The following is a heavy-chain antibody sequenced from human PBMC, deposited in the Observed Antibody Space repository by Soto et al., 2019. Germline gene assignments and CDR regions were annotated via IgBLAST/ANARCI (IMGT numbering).Heavy chain of an antibody. D-gene: IGHD4-17*01. CDR3: GRVPLDGNYANGVDV. CDR2: IDTDGSRK. Sequence: GGSLRLSCAASGFTFSSYGMYWVRQAPGKGLEWVANIDTDGSRKNYMDSVKGRFIISRDNAKNSLLLQMNSLRADDTAVYYCGRVPLDGNYANGVDVWGQGTTVTVSS. V-gene: IGHV3-7*03. J-gene: IGHJ6*02. CDR1: GFTFSSYG.